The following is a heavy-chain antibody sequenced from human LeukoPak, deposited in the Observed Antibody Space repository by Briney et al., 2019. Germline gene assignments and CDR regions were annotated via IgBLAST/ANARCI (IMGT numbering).Heavy chain of an antibody. J-gene: IGHJ6*02. V-gene: IGHV3-30*04. CDR3: AREKSQSRNYYYYGMDV. Sequence: PGGSLRLSCAASGFTFSSYAMHWVRQAPGKGLEWVAVISYDGSNKYYADSVKGRFTISRDNSKNTLYLQMNSLRAEDTAVYYCAREKSQSRNYYYYGMDVWGQGTTVTASS. CDR1: GFTFSSYA. CDR2: ISYDGSNK.